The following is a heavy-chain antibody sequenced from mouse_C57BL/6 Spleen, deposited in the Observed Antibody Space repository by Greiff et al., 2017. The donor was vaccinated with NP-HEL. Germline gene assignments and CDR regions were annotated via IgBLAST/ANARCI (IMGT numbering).Heavy chain of an antibody. Sequence: VQRVESGPGLVAPSQSLSITCTVSGFSLTSYAISWVRQPPGKGLEWLGVIWTGGGTNYNSALKSRLSISKDNSKSQVFLKMNSLQTDDTARYYCARSDDYDEGYAMDYWGQGTSVTVSS. CDR2: IWTGGGT. D-gene: IGHD2-4*01. CDR3: ARSDDYDEGYAMDY. V-gene: IGHV2-9-1*01. J-gene: IGHJ4*01. CDR1: GFSLTSYA.